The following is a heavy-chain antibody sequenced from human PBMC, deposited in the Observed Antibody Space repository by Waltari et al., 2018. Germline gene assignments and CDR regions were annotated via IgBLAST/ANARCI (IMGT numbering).Heavy chain of an antibody. CDR1: GGTFSSYA. V-gene: IGHV1-69*09. CDR3: ARGGDWNDVSGLDY. J-gene: IGHJ4*02. CDR2: SIPILGIA. D-gene: IGHD1-1*01. Sequence: QVQLVQSGAEVKKPGSSVKVSCKASGGTFSSYAISWVRQAPGQGLEWMGRSIPILGIANYAQKFQGRVTITADKATSTAYMERSSLRSEDTAVYYCARGGDWNDVSGLDYWGQGTLVTVSS.